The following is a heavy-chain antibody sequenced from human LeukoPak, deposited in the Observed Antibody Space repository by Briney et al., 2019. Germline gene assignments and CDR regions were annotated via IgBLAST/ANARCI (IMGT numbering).Heavy chain of an antibody. V-gene: IGHV3-7*02. Sequence: PGGSLRLSCAASGFTFSTYWMTWVRQAPGKGLEWVANIKQDGSVKYYVDSVKGRFTISRDNAKNSLYLQVNSLRAEDTAVYYCARGTGTTAYFDYWGQGTQVTVSS. J-gene: IGHJ4*02. CDR1: GFTFSTYW. CDR2: IKQDGSVK. D-gene: IGHD1-1*01. CDR3: ARGTGTTAYFDY.